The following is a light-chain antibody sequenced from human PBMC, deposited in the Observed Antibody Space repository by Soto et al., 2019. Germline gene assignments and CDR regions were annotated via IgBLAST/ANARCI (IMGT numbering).Light chain of an antibody. J-gene: IGLJ1*01. V-gene: IGLV2-11*01. CDR1: SSDVGGHVY. Sequence: QSALTQPASVSGSPGQSITISCTGTSSDVGGHVYVSWYQHHPGKAPKLMIYDVNERPSGVPDRFSGSKFDNTASLTISGLQAEDEADYYCCSYAGRFTYVFGTGTKVT. CDR2: DVN. CDR3: CSYAGRFTYV.